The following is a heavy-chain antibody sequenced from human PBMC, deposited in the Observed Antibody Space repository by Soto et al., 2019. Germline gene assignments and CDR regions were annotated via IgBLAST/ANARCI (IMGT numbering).Heavy chain of an antibody. Sequence: EVQLLESGGGLVQPGGSLRLSCAASGFTFSSYAMSWVRQAPGKGLEWVSAISGSGGSTYYADSVKGRFTISRDNSKNTLYLQMNSLSAEDTAVYYCAMTTVTTGAFDIWGQGTMVTVSS. D-gene: IGHD4-17*01. CDR1: GFTFSSYA. CDR3: AMTTVTTGAFDI. J-gene: IGHJ3*02. CDR2: ISGSGGST. V-gene: IGHV3-23*01.